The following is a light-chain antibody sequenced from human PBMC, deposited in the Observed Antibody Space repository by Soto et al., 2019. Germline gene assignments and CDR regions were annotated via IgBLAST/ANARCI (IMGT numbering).Light chain of an antibody. CDR2: SNN. V-gene: IGLV1-44*01. CDR1: SSNIGSNT. Sequence: QSVLTQPPSASGTPGQRVTISCSGSSSNIGSNTVNWYQQLPGTAPKLLIYSNNQRPSGVPDRFSGSKSGTSASLAISGLQSGDEADYYCAAWDDSLNGGVFGTGTKVTVL. J-gene: IGLJ1*01. CDR3: AAWDDSLNGGV.